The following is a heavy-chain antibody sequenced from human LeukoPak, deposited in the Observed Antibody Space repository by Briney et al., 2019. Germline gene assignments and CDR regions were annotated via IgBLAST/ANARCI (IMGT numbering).Heavy chain of an antibody. D-gene: IGHD4-11*01. CDR1: GGSISSFY. Sequence: SETLSLTCTVSGGSISSFYWTWIRQPPGKGLEWIGYIHYSGSTNYNPSLKSRVTISVDTSKNQFSLKLSSVTAADTAVYYCARASVTYYYYYYMDVWGKGTTVTVSS. V-gene: IGHV4-59*01. CDR3: ARASVTYYYYYYMDV. CDR2: IHYSGST. J-gene: IGHJ6*03.